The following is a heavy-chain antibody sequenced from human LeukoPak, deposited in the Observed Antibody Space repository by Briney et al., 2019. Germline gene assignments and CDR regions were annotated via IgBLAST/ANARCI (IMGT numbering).Heavy chain of an antibody. CDR3: AREVITPGDSDGFEL. D-gene: IGHD2-2*01. Sequence: QPSQTLSLTCTLSAGSISSANHFWRWVRQSPGEGLEWIGYIHYDGHAHYNPSLKSRVSMSLDMSKIQFSLCLSAVTAADTAIYCCAREVITPGDSDGFELWGEGTMVSVSS. CDR2: IHYDGHA. CDR1: AGSISSANHF. V-gene: IGHV4-30-4*08. J-gene: IGHJ3*01.